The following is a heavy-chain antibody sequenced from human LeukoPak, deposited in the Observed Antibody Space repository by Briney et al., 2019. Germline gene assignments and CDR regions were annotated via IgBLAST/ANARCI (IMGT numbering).Heavy chain of an antibody. Sequence: SETLSLTCTVSGGSISGYYWSWIRQPPGKGLEWIGYINYSGSTNYNPSLKSRVTISLDTSKSQFSLKLSSVTAADTAVYYCARDGGKGWLWFDYWGQGTLVTVSS. CDR1: GGSISGYY. V-gene: IGHV4-59*01. D-gene: IGHD3-9*01. J-gene: IGHJ4*02. CDR2: INYSGST. CDR3: ARDGGKGWLWFDY.